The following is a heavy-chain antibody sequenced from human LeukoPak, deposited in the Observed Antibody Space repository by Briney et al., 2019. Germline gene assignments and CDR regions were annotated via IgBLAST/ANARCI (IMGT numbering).Heavy chain of an antibody. CDR3: ARDRTDYYDSTGYPNCFDP. CDR2: INTNTGNP. CDR1: GYTFTCYA. Sequence: ASVKVSCKASGYTFTCYAMNWVRQAPGQGLEWMGWINTNTGNPRYAQGFTGRFVFSLDTSVSTAYLQISGLKAEDTAVYYCARDRTDYYDSTGYPNCFDPWGQGTLVTVSS. J-gene: IGHJ5*02. D-gene: IGHD3-22*01. V-gene: IGHV7-4-1*02.